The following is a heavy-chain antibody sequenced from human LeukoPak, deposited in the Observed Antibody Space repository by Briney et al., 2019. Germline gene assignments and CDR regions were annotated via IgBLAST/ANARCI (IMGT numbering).Heavy chain of an antibody. J-gene: IGHJ3*02. V-gene: IGHV1-69*13. D-gene: IGHD5-24*01. CDR2: IIPIFGTA. CDR1: GGTFSSYA. CDR3: ASPGRAHAFDI. Sequence: SVTVSCKASGGTFSSYAISWVRQAPGQGLEWMGGIIPIFGTANYAQKFQGRVTITADESTSTAYMELSSLRSEDTAVYYCASPGRAHAFDIWGQGTMVTVSS.